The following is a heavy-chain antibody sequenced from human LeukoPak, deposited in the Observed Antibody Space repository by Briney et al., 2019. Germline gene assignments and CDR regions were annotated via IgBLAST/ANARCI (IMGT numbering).Heavy chain of an antibody. J-gene: IGHJ6*03. D-gene: IGHD3-10*01. Sequence: SETLSLTCTVSGGSISSYYWSWIRQPPGKGLEWIGYIYYSGSTNYNPSLKSRVTISVDTSKNQFSLKLSSATAADTAVYYCTRGQRSDAGWGLYYYYYYIDVWGKGTTVTVSS. CDR3: TRGQRSDAGWGLYYYYYYIDV. CDR2: IYYSGST. V-gene: IGHV4-59*01. CDR1: GGSISSYY.